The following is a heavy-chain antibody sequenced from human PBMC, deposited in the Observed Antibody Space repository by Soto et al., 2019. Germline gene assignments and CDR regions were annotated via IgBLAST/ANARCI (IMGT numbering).Heavy chain of an antibody. CDR1: GYTLTSYD. Sequence: ASVKVSCKASGYTLTSYDINWVRQSTGQGLEWMGWMNPNSGNTGYAQKFQGRVTMTRNTSISTAYMELSSLRSEDTAVYYCARGGRLYYYYGMDVWGQGTTVTVSS. V-gene: IGHV1-8*01. CDR3: ARGGRLYYYYGMDV. J-gene: IGHJ6*02. CDR2: MNPNSGNT. D-gene: IGHD2-15*01.